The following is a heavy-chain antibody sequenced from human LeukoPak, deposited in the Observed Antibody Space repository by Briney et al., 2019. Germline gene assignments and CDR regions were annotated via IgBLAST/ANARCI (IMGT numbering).Heavy chain of an antibody. CDR3: ARAPDSESGYEYFDY. CDR1: GYTFTNHW. J-gene: IGHJ4*02. Sequence: GESLKISCKGSGYTFTNHWISWVRQMPGKGLEWMGKIDPSDSYTNYSPSFQGHVTISADKSISTAYLQWSSLKASDTAMYYCARAPDSESGYEYFDYWGQGTLVTVSS. V-gene: IGHV5-10-1*01. CDR2: IDPSDSYT. D-gene: IGHD5-12*01.